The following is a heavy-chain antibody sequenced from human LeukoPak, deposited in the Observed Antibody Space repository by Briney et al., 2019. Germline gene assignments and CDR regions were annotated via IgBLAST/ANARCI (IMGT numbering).Heavy chain of an antibody. J-gene: IGHJ4*02. D-gene: IGHD3-10*01. Sequence: SETLSLTCTVSGGSISSGSYYWSWIRQPAGKGLEWIGRIYTSGSTNYNPSLKSRVTISVDTSKNQFSLKLSSVTAADTAVYYCAREGSGSYYGLWGQGTLVTVSS. CDR2: IYTSGST. V-gene: IGHV4-61*02. CDR1: GGSISSGSYY. CDR3: AREGSGSYYGL.